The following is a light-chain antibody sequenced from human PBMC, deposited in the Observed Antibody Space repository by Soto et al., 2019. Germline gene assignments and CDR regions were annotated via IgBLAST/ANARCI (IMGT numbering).Light chain of an antibody. Sequence: DIQMTQSPSSLSASVGDSVTIPCRASQNINKYLNWYQQRSGRAPRLLIHTASSPHSGVPPRFSGSGSGSDFTLTISTLQPEDLATYFCQQSFSTPYTFGQGTKVEI. CDR1: QNINKY. CDR3: QQSFSTPYT. V-gene: IGKV1-39*01. J-gene: IGKJ2*01. CDR2: TAS.